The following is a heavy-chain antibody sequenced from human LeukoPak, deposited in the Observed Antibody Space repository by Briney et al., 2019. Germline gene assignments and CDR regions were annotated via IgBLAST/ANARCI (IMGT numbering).Heavy chain of an antibody. CDR3: ARGHHSNWDHCFDY. J-gene: IGHJ4*02. CDR1: GFTFSTYW. V-gene: IGHV3-7*01. Sequence: GGSLRLSCAASGFTFSTYWMTWVRQAPGKGLAGVANIKQDEREKYYVDSVKGRFTISRDNAKKSLYLQTKRLRDEDTAVYYRARGHHSNWDHCFDYWGQGTLVTVSS. CDR2: IKQDEREK. D-gene: IGHD6-13*01.